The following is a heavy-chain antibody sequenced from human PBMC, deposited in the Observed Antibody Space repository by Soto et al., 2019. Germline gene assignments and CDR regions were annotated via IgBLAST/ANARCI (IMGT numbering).Heavy chain of an antibody. J-gene: IGHJ6*02. D-gene: IGHD3-10*01. Sequence: ASVKVSCKASGYTFTSYAMHWVRQAPGQRLEWMGWINAGNGNTKYSQKFQGRVTITRDTSASTAYMELSSLRSEDTAVYYCARGITMVRGLPTFNYYYYGMDVWGQGTTVTVSS. V-gene: IGHV1-3*01. CDR1: GYTFTSYA. CDR3: ARGITMVRGLPTFNYYYYGMDV. CDR2: INAGNGNT.